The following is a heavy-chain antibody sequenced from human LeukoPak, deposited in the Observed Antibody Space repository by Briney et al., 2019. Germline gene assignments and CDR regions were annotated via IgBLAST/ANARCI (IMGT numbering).Heavy chain of an antibody. D-gene: IGHD3-22*01. J-gene: IGHJ4*02. V-gene: IGHV3-7*01. CDR2: IKQDGSEK. CDR3: ATKAAGSGYSY. Sequence: RGSLRLSCAASGFTFSIYWMSWVRQAPGKGLEWVANIKQDGSEKYYVDSVKGRFTISRDNAKNSLHLQLNSLRAEDTAVYYCATKAAGSGYSYWGQGTLVTVSS. CDR1: GFTFSIYW.